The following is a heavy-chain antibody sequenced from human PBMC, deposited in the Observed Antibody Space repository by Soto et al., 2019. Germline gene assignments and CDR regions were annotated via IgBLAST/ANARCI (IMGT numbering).Heavy chain of an antibody. D-gene: IGHD3-10*01. Sequence: GGSLRLSCAASGFTFSNAWMNWVRQAPGKGLEWVGRIKSKTDGGTTDYAAPVKGRFTISREDSKNTLYLQMNSLKTEDTAVYYCTTPSITMVRGGIDYWGQGTLVTVSS. CDR2: IKSKTDGGTT. CDR3: TTPSITMVRGGIDY. J-gene: IGHJ4*02. V-gene: IGHV3-15*07. CDR1: GFTFSNAW.